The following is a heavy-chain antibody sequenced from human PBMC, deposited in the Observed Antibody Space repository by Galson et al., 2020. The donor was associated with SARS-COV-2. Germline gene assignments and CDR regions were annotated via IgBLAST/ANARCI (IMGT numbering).Heavy chain of an antibody. D-gene: IGHD3-3*01. Sequence: GGSLRLSCAASGFTFSSYAMSWVRQAPGKGLEWVSAISGSGGSTYYADSVKGRFTISRDNSKNTLYLQMNSLRAEDTAVYYCAKAGRATIFGVVGVGYYFDYWGQGTLVTVSS. V-gene: IGHV3-23*01. CDR1: GFTFSSYA. J-gene: IGHJ4*02. CDR3: AKAGRATIFGVVGVGYYFDY. CDR2: ISGSGGST.